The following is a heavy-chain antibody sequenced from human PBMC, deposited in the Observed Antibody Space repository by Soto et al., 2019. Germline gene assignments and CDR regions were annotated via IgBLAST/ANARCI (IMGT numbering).Heavy chain of an antibody. CDR3: ARDSSWYGMDV. CDR2: IDPSDSYT. Sequence: ESLNISFNGSGYSLTSYWISWVLQMPGKGLEWMGRIDPSDSYTNYSPSFQVHVTISADKSIRTAYLQWSSLKASDTDMYYCARDSSWYGMDVWGQGTTVTVP. V-gene: IGHV5-10-1*01. J-gene: IGHJ6*02. CDR1: GYSLTSYW. D-gene: IGHD6-13*01.